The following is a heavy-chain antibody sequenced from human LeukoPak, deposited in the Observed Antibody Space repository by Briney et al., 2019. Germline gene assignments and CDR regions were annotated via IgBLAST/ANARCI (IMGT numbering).Heavy chain of an antibody. J-gene: IGHJ4*02. CDR1: GGSFSGYC. CDR3: ASSYYYDSSGYSIDY. D-gene: IGHD3-22*01. Sequence: PSETLSLTCAVYGGSFSGYCGSWIRQPPGKGLEWIGEINHSGSTNYNPSLKSRVTISVDTSKNQFSLKLSSVTAADTAVYYCASSYYYDSSGYSIDYWGQGTLVTVSS. V-gene: IGHV4-34*01. CDR2: INHSGST.